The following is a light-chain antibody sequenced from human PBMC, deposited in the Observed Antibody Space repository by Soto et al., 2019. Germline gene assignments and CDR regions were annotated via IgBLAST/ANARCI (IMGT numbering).Light chain of an antibody. V-gene: IGKV3-11*01. CDR1: QNAHTS. Sequence: ESVLTQVPVTLSFXPXXXXAXXXMASQNAHTSLAWYQQKPGQAPRLLIYDAFKRAAGIPARFSGSGSGTDFTLTISSLEPEDSGIYYCQDRSNWPLFTFGGGTKVDIK. CDR2: DAF. J-gene: IGKJ4*01. CDR3: QDRSNWPLFT.